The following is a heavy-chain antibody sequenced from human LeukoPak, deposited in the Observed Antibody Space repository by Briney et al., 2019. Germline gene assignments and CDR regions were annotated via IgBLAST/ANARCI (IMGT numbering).Heavy chain of an antibody. CDR1: GGSISSYY. V-gene: IGHV4-59*08. J-gene: IGHJ3*02. Sequence: KSSETLSLTCTVSGGSISSYYWSWIRQPPGKGLEWIGYIYYSGSTYYNPSLKSRVTISVDTSKNQFSLKLSSVTAADTAVYYCARAWGYYDYVLSNGVAFDIWGQGTMVTVSS. D-gene: IGHD3-16*01. CDR2: IYYSGST. CDR3: ARAWGYYDYVLSNGVAFDI.